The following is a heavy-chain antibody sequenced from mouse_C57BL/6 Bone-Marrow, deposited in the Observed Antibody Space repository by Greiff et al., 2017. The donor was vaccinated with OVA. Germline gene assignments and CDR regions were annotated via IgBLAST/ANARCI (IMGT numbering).Heavy chain of an antibody. CDR1: GYTFTSYW. V-gene: IGHV1-69*01. CDR2: IDPSDGYT. Sequence: VQLQQPGAELVMPGASVKLSCKASGYTFTSYWMHWVKQRPGQGLEWIGEIDPSDGYTNYNQKFKGKATLTVDKASSTAYMQLSSLTSEDSAVYYCARWRFSWFAYWGQGTLVTVSA. J-gene: IGHJ3*01. CDR3: ARWRFSWFAY.